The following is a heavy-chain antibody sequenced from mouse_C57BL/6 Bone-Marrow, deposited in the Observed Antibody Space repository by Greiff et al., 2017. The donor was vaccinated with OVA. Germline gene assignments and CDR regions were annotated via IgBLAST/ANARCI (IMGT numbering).Heavy chain of an antibody. D-gene: IGHD2-1*01. CDR1: GFNIKNTY. CDR3: ARVIYYGNFYYAMDY. V-gene: IGHV14-3*01. J-gene: IGHJ4*01. CDR2: IDPANGNT. Sequence: VQLKESVAELVRPGASVKLSCTASGFNIKNTYMHWVKQRPEQGLEWIGRIDPANGNTKYAPKFQGKAPIPADKSSNTAYLQLSSLTSEDTAIYYCARVIYYGNFYYAMDYWGQGTSVTVSS.